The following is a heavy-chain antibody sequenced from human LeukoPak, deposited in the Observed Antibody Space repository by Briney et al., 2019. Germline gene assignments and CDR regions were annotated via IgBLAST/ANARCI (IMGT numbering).Heavy chain of an antibody. V-gene: IGHV3-11*01. D-gene: IGHD3-10*01. Sequence: PGGSLRLSCAASGFRFSDYYMTWIRQAPGKGLEWVSYISNSGNAIYYGDSVKGRFTISRDNAKNSLFLQMNSLRAEDTAVYYCARDRQGVRGVIANWGQGTLVTVSS. CDR3: ARDRQGVRGVIAN. CDR1: GFRFSDYY. CDR2: ISNSGNAI. J-gene: IGHJ4*02.